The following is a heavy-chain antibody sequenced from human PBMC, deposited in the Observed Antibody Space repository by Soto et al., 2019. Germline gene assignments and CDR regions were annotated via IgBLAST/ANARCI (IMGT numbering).Heavy chain of an antibody. CDR1: GGTFSSYT. Sequence: QVQLVQSGAEVKKPGSSVKVSCKASGGTFSSYTISWVRQAPGQGLEWMGRIIPILGIANYAQKFQGRVTITADKSTSTAYMELSSLRSEDTAVYYCRSRRAVAATPGDAFDIWGQGTMVTVSS. J-gene: IGHJ3*02. V-gene: IGHV1-69*02. CDR3: RSRRAVAATPGDAFDI. D-gene: IGHD2-15*01. CDR2: IIPILGIA.